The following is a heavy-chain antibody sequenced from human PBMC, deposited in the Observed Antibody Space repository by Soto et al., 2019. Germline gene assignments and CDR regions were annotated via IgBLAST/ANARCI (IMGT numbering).Heavy chain of an antibody. CDR3: TTDPHYYDSSGYYYYFDY. Sequence: GGSLRLSCAASGFTFSNAWMSWVRQAPGKGLEWVGRIESKTDGGTTDYAAPVKGRFTISRDDSKNTLYLQMNSLKTEDTAVYYCTTDPHYYDSSGYYYYFDYWGQGTLVTVSS. CDR2: IESKTDGGTT. J-gene: IGHJ4*02. V-gene: IGHV3-15*04. CDR1: GFTFSNAW. D-gene: IGHD3-22*01.